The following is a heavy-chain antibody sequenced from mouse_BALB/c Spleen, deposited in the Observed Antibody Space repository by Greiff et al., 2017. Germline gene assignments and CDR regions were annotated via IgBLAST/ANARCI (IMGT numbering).Heavy chain of an antibody. V-gene: IGHV3-2*02. D-gene: IGHD2-3*01. CDR3: ARQQWLLRGHYNARDY. Sequence: EVQLQQSGPGLVKPSQSLSLTCTVTGYSITSDYAWNWIRQFPGNKLEWMGYISYSGSTSYNPSLKSRISITRDTSKNQFFLQLNSVTTEDTATYYGARQQWLLRGHYNARDYWVKEPQSPSPQ. J-gene: IGHJ4*01. CDR2: ISYSGST. CDR1: GYSITSDYA.